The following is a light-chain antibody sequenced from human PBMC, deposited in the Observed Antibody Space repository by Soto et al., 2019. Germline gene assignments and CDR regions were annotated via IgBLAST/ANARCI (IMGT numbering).Light chain of an antibody. CDR1: SSDVGDYNY. CDR3: SSYTSSSTYV. Sequence: QSALTQPASVSGSPGQSITICCTGASSDVGDYNYVSWYQHHPGKAPKLLIYEVNNRPSGVSDRFSGSKSGNVASLTISWLQAEDEADYYCSSYTSSSTYVFGTGTKVTVL. J-gene: IGLJ1*01. V-gene: IGLV2-14*01. CDR2: EVN.